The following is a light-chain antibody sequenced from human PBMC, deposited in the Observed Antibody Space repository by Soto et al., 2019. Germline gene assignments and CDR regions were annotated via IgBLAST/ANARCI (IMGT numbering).Light chain of an antibody. J-gene: IGLJ1*01. CDR1: SSNVGGYHY. Sequence: QSVRTRPPSGSGSPGRARTIYNTGTSSNVGGYHYVSWYQQHPGKAPKLMMYEVSKRPSGVPDRFSGSKSGNTASLTVSGLQAEDEADHYCSSYAGSNKDVVATGTKVTVL. CDR3: SSYAGSNKDV. V-gene: IGLV2-8*01. CDR2: EVS.